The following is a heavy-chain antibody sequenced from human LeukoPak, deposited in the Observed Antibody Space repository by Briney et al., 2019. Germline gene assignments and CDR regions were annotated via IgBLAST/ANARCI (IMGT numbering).Heavy chain of an antibody. CDR1: GGSISSYY. CDR2: IYYSGST. CDR3: AREIYYDSSAYDY. D-gene: IGHD3-22*01. V-gene: IGHV4-59*12. Sequence: SETLSLTCTVSGGSISSYYWSWIRQPPGKGLEWIGYIYYSGSTNYYPSPKSRVIMSVDTSKNKFSLKLSSLTAADTAIYYCAREIYYDSSAYDYWGQGTLVTVSS. J-gene: IGHJ4*02.